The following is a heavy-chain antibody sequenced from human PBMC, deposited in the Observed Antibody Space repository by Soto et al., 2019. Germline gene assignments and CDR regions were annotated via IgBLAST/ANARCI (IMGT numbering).Heavy chain of an antibody. CDR3: AKNTVGLSRYYYYGMDV. V-gene: IGHV3-30*18. J-gene: IGHJ6*02. Sequence: LRLSCAASGFTFSSFGIHWVRQAPGKGLEWVAVMAYDGSNEYYADSVRGRFTISRDNSKSTVYLQMNSLRPEDTAVYYCAKNTVGLSRYYYYGMDVWGQGTTVTVSS. CDR1: GFTFSSFG. CDR2: MAYDGSNE. D-gene: IGHD5-12*01.